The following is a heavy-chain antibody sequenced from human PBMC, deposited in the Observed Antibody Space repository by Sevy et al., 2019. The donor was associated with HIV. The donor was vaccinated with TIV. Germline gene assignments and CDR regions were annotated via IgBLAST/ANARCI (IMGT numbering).Heavy chain of an antibody. V-gene: IGHV3-48*03. CDR1: GFTFSSYE. CDR3: AREDGSRQYFQY. J-gene: IGHJ1*01. D-gene: IGHD6-13*01. CDR2: ISTSGSII. Sequence: GGSLRLSCVASGFTFSSYEMNWVGQAPGKGLEWVSHISTSGSIIHYEDSVKGRFTISRDNAKNSLYLQMNSLRAEDTAVYYCAREDGSRQYFQYWGQGTLVTVSS.